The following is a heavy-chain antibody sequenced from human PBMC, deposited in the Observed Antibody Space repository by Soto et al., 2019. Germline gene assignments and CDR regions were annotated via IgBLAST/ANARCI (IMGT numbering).Heavy chain of an antibody. CDR2: INPNSGGT. CDR3: AREAYGDYADYYYYYGMDV. D-gene: IGHD4-17*01. V-gene: IGHV1-2*04. CDR1: GYTFTGYY. J-gene: IGHJ6*02. Sequence: GASVKVSCKASGYTFTGYYMHWVRQAPGQGLEWMGWINPNSGGTNYAQKFQGWVTMTRDTSISTAYMELSRLRSDDTAVYYCAREAYGDYADYYYYYGMDVWGQGTTVT.